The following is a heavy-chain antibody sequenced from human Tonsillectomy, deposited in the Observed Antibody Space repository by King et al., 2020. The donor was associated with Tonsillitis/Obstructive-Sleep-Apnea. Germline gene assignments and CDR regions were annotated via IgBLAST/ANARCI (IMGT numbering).Heavy chain of an antibody. CDR3: ARDSDASGSFSPWGAFDI. Sequence: VQLVESGGGLVQPGESLRLSCAASGFTFNIYWMHWVRQAPGRGLVWVSRINGDGRNKRYADSARGRFTISRDNAKNTLYLQRNGLRAEDTAVYYCARDSDASGSFSPWGAFDIWGQGTMVTVSS. V-gene: IGHV3-74*01. CDR2: INGDGRNK. D-gene: IGHD1-26*01. J-gene: IGHJ3*02. CDR1: GFTFNIYW.